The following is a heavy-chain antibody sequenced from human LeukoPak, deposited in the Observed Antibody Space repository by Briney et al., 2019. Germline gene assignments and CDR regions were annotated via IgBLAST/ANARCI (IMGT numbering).Heavy chain of an antibody. D-gene: IGHD2-2*01. Sequence: SETLSLTCAVYGGSFSGYYWSWIRQPPGKGLEWIGEINHSGSTNYNPSLKSRVTISVDTSKNQFSLKLSSVTAADTAVYYCARGLVGPAAFGPWGQGTLVTVSS. CDR3: ARGLVGPAAFGP. V-gene: IGHV4-34*01. J-gene: IGHJ5*02. CDR2: INHSGST. CDR1: GGSFSGYY.